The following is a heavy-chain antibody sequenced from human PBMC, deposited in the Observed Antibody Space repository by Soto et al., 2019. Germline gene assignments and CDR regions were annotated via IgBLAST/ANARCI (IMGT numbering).Heavy chain of an antibody. V-gene: IGHV5-51*01. CDR2: IYPGDSRT. J-gene: IGHJ6*02. CDR1: GYSFTTYW. Sequence: PGESLKISCKGFGYSFTTYWIAWVRQMPGKGLEWMGIIYPGDSRTRYSPSFQGQVTISADKSISTAYLQWSSLKASDTAMYYCASSYCGGDCYSHYYGMDVWGQGTTVTVSS. CDR3: ASSYCGGDCYSHYYGMDV. D-gene: IGHD2-21*02.